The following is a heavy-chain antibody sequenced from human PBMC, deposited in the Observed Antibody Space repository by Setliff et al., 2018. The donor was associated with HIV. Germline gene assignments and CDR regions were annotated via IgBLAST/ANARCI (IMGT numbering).Heavy chain of an antibody. CDR3: ATPHREREDDAFDI. D-gene: IGHD1-1*01. CDR2: MYPNGRT. Sequence: PSETLSLTCNVSGFSIGNFYYWGWVRQPPGKGLEWVGSMYPNGRTYYSPSVKSRVTISVDTSKNQFFLKLSSVTAADTAMYYCATPHREREDDAFDIWGQGTKVTVSS. V-gene: IGHV4-38-2*02. J-gene: IGHJ3*02. CDR1: GFSIGNFYY.